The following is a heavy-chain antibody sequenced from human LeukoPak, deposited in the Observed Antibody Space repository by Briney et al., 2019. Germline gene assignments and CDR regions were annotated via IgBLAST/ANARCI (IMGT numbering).Heavy chain of an antibody. D-gene: IGHD2-2*01. CDR1: GGSFSGYY. J-gene: IGHJ3*02. V-gene: IGHV4-34*01. CDR3: ARGKGYCSSTSCHGHDAFDI. CDR2: INHSGST. Sequence: PSETLSLTCAVYGGSFSGYYWSWTRQPPGKGLEWIGEINHSGSTNYNPSLKSRVTISVDTSKNQFSLKLSSVTAADTAVYYCARGKGYCSSTSCHGHDAFDIWGQGTMVTVSS.